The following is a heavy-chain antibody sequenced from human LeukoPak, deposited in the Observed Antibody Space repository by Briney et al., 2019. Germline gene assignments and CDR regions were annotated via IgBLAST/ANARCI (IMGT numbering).Heavy chain of an antibody. Sequence: GASVKVSCKASGYTFTSYDINWVRQATGQGLEWMGWMNPNSGNTGYAQKFQGRVTMTRNTSINTAYMELSSLRSEDTAVYYCARGRQPAVADYWYFDLWGRGTLVTVSS. CDR2: MNPNSGNT. D-gene: IGHD6-19*01. CDR3: ARGRQPAVADYWYFDL. CDR1: GYTFTSYD. J-gene: IGHJ2*01. V-gene: IGHV1-8*01.